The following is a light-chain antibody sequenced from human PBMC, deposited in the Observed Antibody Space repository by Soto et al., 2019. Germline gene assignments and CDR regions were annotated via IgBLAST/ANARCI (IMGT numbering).Light chain of an antibody. J-gene: IGKJ2*01. V-gene: IGKV3-11*01. CDR2: DTS. CDR3: QQRYGSPS. Sequence: EIVLTQSPATLSLSPGERATLSCRSSQTVNGYLAWYQHKLGQAPRLLIYDTSNRATGVPARFSGSGSGTDFTLTISSLEPEAFAVYYCQQRYGSPSFGQGTKLEV. CDR1: QTVNGY.